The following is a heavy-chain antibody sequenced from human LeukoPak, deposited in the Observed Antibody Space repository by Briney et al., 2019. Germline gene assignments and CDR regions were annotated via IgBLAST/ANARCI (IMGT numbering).Heavy chain of an antibody. CDR3: ARDLAHCRGVMCYSGGAFDI. CDR1: GFPFSDYA. J-gene: IGHJ3*02. D-gene: IGHD2-15*01. V-gene: IGHV3-30-3*01. Sequence: PGGSPRLSCAASGFPFSDYAMAWVRQAPGKGLDWVAVISYDGANKYYTDSVKVTISRDNSQGTLYLQLNSLRVEDTAVYYCARDLAHCRGVMCYSGGAFDIWGQGTMVTVSS. CDR2: ISYDGANK.